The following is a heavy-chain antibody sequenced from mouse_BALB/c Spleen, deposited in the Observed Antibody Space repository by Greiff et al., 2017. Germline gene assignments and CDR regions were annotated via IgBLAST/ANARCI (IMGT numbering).Heavy chain of an antibody. CDR3: ARQGGKGSDYFDY. D-gene: IGHD1-3*01. CDR2: ISNGGGST. Sequence: EVMLVESGGGLVQPGGSLKLSCAASGFTFSSYTMSWVRQTPEKRLEWVAYISNGGGSTYYPDTVKGRFTISRDNAKNTLYLQMSSLKSEDTAMYYCARQGGKGSDYFDYGGQGTTLTVSS. CDR1: GFTFSSYT. V-gene: IGHV5-12-2*01. J-gene: IGHJ2*01.